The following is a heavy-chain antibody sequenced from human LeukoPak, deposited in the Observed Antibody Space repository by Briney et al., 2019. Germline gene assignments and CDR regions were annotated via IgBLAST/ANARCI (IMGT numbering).Heavy chain of an antibody. Sequence: GGSLRLSCAASGFTFNNHDMHWVREAPGKGLGWVAVISYDGRNKYYADSVKGRFTISRDNSKNTLNLQMNSLRTEDTAVYYCAKPRDIDSWAFDVWGQGTMVAVS. CDR1: GFTFNNHD. V-gene: IGHV3-30*18. D-gene: IGHD2-15*01. J-gene: IGHJ3*01. CDR3: AKPRDIDSWAFDV. CDR2: ISYDGRNK.